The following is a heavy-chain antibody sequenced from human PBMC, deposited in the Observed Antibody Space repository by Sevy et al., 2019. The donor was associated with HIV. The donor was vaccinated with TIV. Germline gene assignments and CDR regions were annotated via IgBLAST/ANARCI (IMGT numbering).Heavy chain of an antibody. CDR3: ARGYGDTYGMDV. J-gene: IGHJ6*02. Sequence: ASVKVSCKASGYTFTSYDINWVRQATGQGLEWMGWMNPNSGNTGYAQMFQGRVTMTRNTSISTAYMELSSLGSEDTAVYYCARGYGDTYGMDVWGQGTTVTVSS. V-gene: IGHV1-8*01. CDR2: MNPNSGNT. D-gene: IGHD4-17*01. CDR1: GYTFTSYD.